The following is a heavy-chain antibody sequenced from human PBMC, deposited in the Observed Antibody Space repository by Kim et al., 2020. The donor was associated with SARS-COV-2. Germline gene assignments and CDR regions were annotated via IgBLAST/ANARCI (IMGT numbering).Heavy chain of an antibody. CDR3: ARWSSSLGRFDP. CDR2: IYYSGST. CDR1: GGSMSSGSYY. J-gene: IGHJ5*02. Sequence: SETLSLTCTVSGGSMSSGSYYWSWIRQPPGKGLEWIGYIYYSGSTNYNPSLKSRVTISVDTSKNEFSLKLNSVTAADTAVYYCARWSSSLGRFDPWGQGILVTVSS. D-gene: IGHD6-13*01. V-gene: IGHV4-61*01.